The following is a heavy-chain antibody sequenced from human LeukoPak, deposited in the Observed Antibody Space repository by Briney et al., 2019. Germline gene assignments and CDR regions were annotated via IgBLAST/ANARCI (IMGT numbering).Heavy chain of an antibody. J-gene: IGHJ5*02. CDR3: ASKGRSGPFNWFDP. CDR1: GGSISSSNW. D-gene: IGHD2-15*01. V-gene: IGHV4-4*02. CDR2: IYHSGST. Sequence: PSGTLSLTCAVSGGSISSSNWWSWVRQPPGKGLEWIGEIYHSGSTNYNPSLKSRDTISVDKSKNQFSLKLSSVTAADTAVYYCASKGRSGPFNWFDPWGQGTLVTVSS.